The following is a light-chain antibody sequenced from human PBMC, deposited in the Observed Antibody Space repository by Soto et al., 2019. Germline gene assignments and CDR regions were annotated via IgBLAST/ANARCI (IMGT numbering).Light chain of an antibody. CDR3: ISYAGNHNLV. J-gene: IGLJ2*01. CDR2: EVN. V-gene: IGLV2-8*01. Sequence: QSALTQPPSASGSPGQSVTISCTGTSSDVGAYIYVSWYQQHPGTAPKLIIYEVNKRPSGVPDRFSGSRSGNTASLTVSGLQPEDAADYYCISYAGNHNLVFGGGTKVTLL. CDR1: SSDVGAYIY.